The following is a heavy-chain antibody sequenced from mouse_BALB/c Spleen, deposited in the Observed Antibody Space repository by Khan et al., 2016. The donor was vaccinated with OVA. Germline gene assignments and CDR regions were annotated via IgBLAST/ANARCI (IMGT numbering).Heavy chain of an antibody. CDR2: IWGDGST. D-gene: IGHD2-1*01. CDR3: AKWGNSYYATDY. Sequence: QVQLKESGPGLVAPSQSLSITCTVSGFSLTSYGVNWVRQPPGKGLEWLGVIWGDGSTNYHSALRSRLSISKDNSKNQVFLKLNRLQTDDTATYYGAKWGNSYYATDYWGQGTSVTVSS. CDR1: GFSLTSYG. J-gene: IGHJ4*01. V-gene: IGHV2-3*01.